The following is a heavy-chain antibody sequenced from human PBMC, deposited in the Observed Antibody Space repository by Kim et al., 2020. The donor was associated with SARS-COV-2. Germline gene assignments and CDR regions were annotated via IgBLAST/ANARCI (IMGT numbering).Heavy chain of an antibody. J-gene: IGHJ4*02. V-gene: IGHV3-11*01. Sequence: STIYYADSVKGRFTISRDNAKNSLYLQMNSLRAEDTAVYYCASTQWNYDYWGQGTLVTVSS. CDR3: ASTQWNYDY. CDR2: STI. D-gene: IGHD1-7*01.